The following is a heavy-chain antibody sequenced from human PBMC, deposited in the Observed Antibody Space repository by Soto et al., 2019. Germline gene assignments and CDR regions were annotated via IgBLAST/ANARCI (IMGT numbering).Heavy chain of an antibody. CDR1: GGSISSSNW. D-gene: IGHD6-19*01. V-gene: IGHV4-4*02. CDR3: ARHEGMRYSSGWRRAEYFQH. J-gene: IGHJ1*01. Sequence: PSETLSLTCAVSGGSISSSNWWSWVRQPPGKGLEWIGEIYHSGSTNYNPSLKSRVTISADKSKNQFSLKLSSVTAADTAVYYGARHEGMRYSSGWRRAEYFQHWGQGTLVTVSS. CDR2: IYHSGST.